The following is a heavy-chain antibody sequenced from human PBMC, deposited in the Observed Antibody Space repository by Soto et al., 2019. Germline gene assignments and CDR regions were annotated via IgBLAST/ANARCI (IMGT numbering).Heavy chain of an antibody. CDR3: ARVGGDFRSGYNYYFHY. J-gene: IGHJ4*02. CDR1: GYTFTSYG. Sequence: ASVKVSCKASGYTFTSYGISWVRQAPGQGLEWMGWISAYNGNTNYAQKLQGRVTMTTDTSTSTAYMELRSLRSDDTAVYYCARVGGDFRSGYNYYFHYWGQGTLVTVSS. D-gene: IGHD3-3*01. CDR2: ISAYNGNT. V-gene: IGHV1-18*01.